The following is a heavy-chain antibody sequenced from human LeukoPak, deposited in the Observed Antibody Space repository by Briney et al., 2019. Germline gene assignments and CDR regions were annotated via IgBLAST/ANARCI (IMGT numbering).Heavy chain of an antibody. V-gene: IGHV3-48*01. Sequence: GGSLRLPCAASGFTFSSYSMNWVREATGKGREWVSYIRSSRSHIVYADSVKGRFTISRDNAKNSLYLQMNSLRAEDTAVYYCAKEPPPLYYYDSSGYYYLYYFDYWGQGTLVTVSS. CDR2: IRSSRSHI. CDR3: AKEPPPLYYYDSSGYYYLYYFDY. CDR1: GFTFSSYS. J-gene: IGHJ4*02. D-gene: IGHD3-22*01.